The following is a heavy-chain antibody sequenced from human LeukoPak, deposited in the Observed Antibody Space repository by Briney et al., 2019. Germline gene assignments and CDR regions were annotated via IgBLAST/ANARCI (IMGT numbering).Heavy chain of an antibody. J-gene: IGHJ3*02. Sequence: SETLSLTRAVSGGSISSGGYSWSWIRQPPGKGLEWIGYIYHSGSTYYNPSLKSRVTISVDRSKNQFSLKLSSVTAADTAVYYCARSYCSGGSCYSGHDAFDIWGQGTMVTVSS. CDR3: ARSYCSGGSCYSGHDAFDI. CDR2: IYHSGST. CDR1: GGSISSGGYS. D-gene: IGHD2-15*01. V-gene: IGHV4-30-2*01.